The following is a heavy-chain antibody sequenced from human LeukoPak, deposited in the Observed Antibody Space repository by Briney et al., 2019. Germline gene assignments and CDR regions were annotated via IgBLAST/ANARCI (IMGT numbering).Heavy chain of an antibody. V-gene: IGHV3-23*01. D-gene: IGHD6-6*01. CDR3: AKAAQVAGRPNLGGHFDY. CDR2: ICGSGGRT. J-gene: IGHJ4*02. CDR1: VFTFSRYA. Sequence: GGSLRLSCAASVFTFSRYAMSWVRQAPGEGLEWVSAICGSGGRTYYAESVKGRFTISRDNNENTLYLQMNSLRAEDTAVYYCAKAAQVAGRPNLGGHFDYWGQGTLVTVSS.